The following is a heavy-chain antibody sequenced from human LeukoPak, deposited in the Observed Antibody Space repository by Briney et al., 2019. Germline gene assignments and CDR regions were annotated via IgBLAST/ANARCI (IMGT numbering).Heavy chain of an antibody. Sequence: ASETLSLTCTVSGGSITGYYWSWIRQPPGKGLEWIGEINHSGSTNYNPSLKSRVTISVDTSKNQFSLKLSSVTAADTAVYYCATGAGDFDHWGQGILVTVSS. CDR2: INHSGST. CDR1: GGSITGYY. J-gene: IGHJ4*02. V-gene: IGHV4-34*01. D-gene: IGHD1-14*01. CDR3: ATGAGDFDH.